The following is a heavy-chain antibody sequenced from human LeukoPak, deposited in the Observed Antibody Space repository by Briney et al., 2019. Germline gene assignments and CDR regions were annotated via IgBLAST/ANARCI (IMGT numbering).Heavy chain of an antibody. CDR1: GFTFSDYY. D-gene: IGHD5-18*01. V-gene: IGHV3-11*01. J-gene: IGHJ6*02. CDR3: ARNSYGYYPYYYGMDV. Sequence: GGSLRLSCAASGFTFSDYYMGWIRQAPGKGLEWVSYISSSGSTIYYADSVKGRFTISRDNAKNSLYLQMNSLRAEDTAAYYCARNSYGYYPYYYGMDVWGQGTTVTVSS. CDR2: ISSSGSTI.